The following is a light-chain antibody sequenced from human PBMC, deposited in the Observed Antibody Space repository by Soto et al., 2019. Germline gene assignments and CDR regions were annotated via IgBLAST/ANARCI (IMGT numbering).Light chain of an antibody. CDR2: EVS. Sequence: QSALTQPPSASGSPGQSVTISCTGTSSDVGGYNYVSWYQQHPGKAPKLMIYEVSKRPSGVPDRFSGSKSLNTASLTVSGLQAEDEADYYCSSYGGSNNLVFGGGTKLTVL. CDR1: SSDVGGYNY. CDR3: SSYGGSNNLV. V-gene: IGLV2-8*01. J-gene: IGLJ2*01.